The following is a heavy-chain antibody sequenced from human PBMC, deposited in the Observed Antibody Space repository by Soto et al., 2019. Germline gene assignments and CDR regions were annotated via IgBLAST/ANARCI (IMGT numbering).Heavy chain of an antibody. D-gene: IGHD3-16*01. CDR3: ARDGDVNTGFGKDY. V-gene: IGHV3-33*01. Sequence: GGSLRLSCAASGFTFSSYGMHWVRQAPGKGLEWVAFIWHDGGNKFYAESVKGRFTISRDNSKNTLYLQMTSLSAEDTAMYYCARDGDVNTGFGKDYWGQGTLVT. J-gene: IGHJ4*02. CDR1: GFTFSSYG. CDR2: IWHDGGNK.